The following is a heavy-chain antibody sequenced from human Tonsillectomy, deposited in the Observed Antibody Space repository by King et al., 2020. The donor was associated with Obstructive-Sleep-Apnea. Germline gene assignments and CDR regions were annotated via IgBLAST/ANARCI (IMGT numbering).Heavy chain of an antibody. Sequence: QLQESGPGLVKPSGTLSLTCAVSGGSISSSDWRSWVGQPPGKGLEWIGEIYHGGSTNYNPSLKSRVTRSVDKAKNQFSLKLSSVTAADTAVYYCARVGTNSGNGGNWGQGTLVTVSS. J-gene: IGHJ4*02. CDR1: GGSISSSDW. V-gene: IGHV4-4*02. CDR2: IYHGGST. CDR3: ARVGTNSGNGGN. D-gene: IGHD5-12*01.